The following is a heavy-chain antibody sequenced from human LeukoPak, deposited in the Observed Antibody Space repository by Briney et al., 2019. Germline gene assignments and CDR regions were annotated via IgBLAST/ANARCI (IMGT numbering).Heavy chain of an antibody. V-gene: IGHV1-69*01. D-gene: IGHD3-22*01. CDR3: ARSFYDSRSAYGMDV. J-gene: IGHJ6*02. CDR2: IIPIFGTA. Sequence: ISWVRQAPGQGLEXMGGIIPIFGTANYAQKFQGRVTITADESTSTAYMELSSLRSEDTAVYYCARSFYDSRSAYGMDVWGQGTTVSVSS.